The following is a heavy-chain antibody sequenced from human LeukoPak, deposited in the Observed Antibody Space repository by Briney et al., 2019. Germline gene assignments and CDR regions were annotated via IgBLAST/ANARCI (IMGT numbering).Heavy chain of an antibody. V-gene: IGHV4-34*01. CDR3: AGLRFLEWLLKGYYYGMDV. CDR2: INHSGST. CDR1: GGSFSGYY. J-gene: IGHJ6*02. D-gene: IGHD3-3*01. Sequence: SETLSLTCAVYGGSFSGYYWSWIRQPPGKGLELIGEINHSGSTNYNPSLKSRVTISVDTSKNQFSLKLSSVTAADTAVYYCAGLRFLEWLLKGYYYGMDVWGQGTTVTVSS.